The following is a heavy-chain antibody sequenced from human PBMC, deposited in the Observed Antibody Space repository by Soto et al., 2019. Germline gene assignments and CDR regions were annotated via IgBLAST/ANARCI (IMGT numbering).Heavy chain of an antibody. CDR2: ISAYNGNT. D-gene: IGHD3-10*01. CDR3: ARAPYGSGTKPYYFDY. CDR1: GYTFTSYG. J-gene: IGHJ4*02. V-gene: IGHV1-18*01. Sequence: ASVKVSCKASGYTFTSYGITWVRQAPGQGLEWMGWISAYNGNTNYAQKLQGRVTMTTDTSTSTAYMELRSLSSVTAADTAVYYCARAPYGSGTKPYYFDYWGQGTLVTVSS.